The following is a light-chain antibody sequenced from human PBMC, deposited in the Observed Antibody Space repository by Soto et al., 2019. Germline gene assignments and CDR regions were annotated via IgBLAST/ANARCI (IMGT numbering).Light chain of an antibody. CDR2: EVS. CDR3: TSYSSSSTLYV. CDR1: SSDVGGYNY. J-gene: IGLJ1*01. V-gene: IGLV2-14*01. Sequence: QSALAQPASVSGSPGQSITISCTGTSSDVGGYNYVSWYQQHPGKVPQLMIYEVSNRPSGVSNRFSGSKSGNTASPTISGLQADDEADYYCTSYSSSSTLYVFGPGTKVTVL.